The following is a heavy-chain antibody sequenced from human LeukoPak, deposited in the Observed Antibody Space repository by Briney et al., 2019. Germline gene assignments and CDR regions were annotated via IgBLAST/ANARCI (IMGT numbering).Heavy chain of an antibody. CDR1: GGSISSSSYY. D-gene: IGHD6-19*01. CDR3: ARVGIAVAGAGYYYYGMDV. J-gene: IGHJ6*02. V-gene: IGHV4-39*07. Sequence: SETLSLTCTVSGGSISSSSYYWGWIRQPPGKGLEWIGSIYYSGSTYYNPSLKSRVTISVDTSKNQFSLKLSSVTAADTAVYYCARVGIAVAGAGYYYYGMDVWGQGTMVTVSS. CDR2: IYYSGST.